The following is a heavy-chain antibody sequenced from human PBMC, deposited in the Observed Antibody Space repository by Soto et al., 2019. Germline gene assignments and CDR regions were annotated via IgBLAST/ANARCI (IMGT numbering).Heavy chain of an antibody. CDR2: IYHSGST. CDR1: GGSISSYY. J-gene: IGHJ6*02. V-gene: IGHV4-59*01. CDR3: ARDLWGYCGTDCYPLDV. D-gene: IGHD2-21*02. Sequence: PSETLSLTCTVSGGSISSYYWSWIRQPPGKGLEWIGYIYHSGSTNYNPSLKSRVTISVDTSKNQFSLKLNSVTAADTAVYYCARDLWGYCGTDCYPLDVWGQGTTVTVSS.